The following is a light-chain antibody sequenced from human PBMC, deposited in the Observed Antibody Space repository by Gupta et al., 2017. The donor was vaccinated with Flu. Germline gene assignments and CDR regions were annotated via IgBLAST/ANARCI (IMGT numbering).Light chain of an antibody. J-gene: IGKJ2*02. CDR2: DAS. CDR1: QDITTY. V-gene: IGKV1-33*01. Sequence: ASVGDRVTITCQASQDITTYVNWYHQKPGKAPKLIIYDASRLGTGVPSRFSGRGYGTHFSITINNLLPEDFGTYYCQQYPGTFGQGTILEIK. CDR3: QQYPGT.